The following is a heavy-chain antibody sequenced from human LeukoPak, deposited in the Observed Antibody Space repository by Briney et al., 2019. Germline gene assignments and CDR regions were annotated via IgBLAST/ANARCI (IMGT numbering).Heavy chain of an antibody. CDR3: ARGRSYYDYVWGSYRASFDY. Sequence: GASVKVSCKASGYTFTGYYMHWVRQAPGQGLEWMGWINPNSGGTNYAQKFQGRVTMTRDTSISTAYMELGRLRSDDTAVYYCARGRSYYDYVWGSYRASFDYWGQGTLVTVSS. CDR2: INPNSGGT. CDR1: GYTFTGYY. J-gene: IGHJ4*02. D-gene: IGHD3-16*02. V-gene: IGHV1-2*02.